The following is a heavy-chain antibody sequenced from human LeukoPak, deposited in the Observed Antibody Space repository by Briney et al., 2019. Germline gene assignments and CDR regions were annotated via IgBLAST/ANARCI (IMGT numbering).Heavy chain of an antibody. J-gene: IGHJ4*02. D-gene: IGHD2/OR15-2a*01. CDR3: ARANSLGY. V-gene: IGHV3-7*01. CDR1: GFTFGDYA. CDR2: IKQDGSEK. Sequence: SGGSLRLSCTTSGFTFGDYAMSWVRQAPGKGLEWVANIKQDGSEKYYVDSVKGRFTISRDNAKNSLYLQMNSLRAEDTAVYYCARANSLGYWGQGTLVTVSS.